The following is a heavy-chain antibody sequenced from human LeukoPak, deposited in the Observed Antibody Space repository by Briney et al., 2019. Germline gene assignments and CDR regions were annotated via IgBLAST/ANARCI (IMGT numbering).Heavy chain of an antibody. J-gene: IGHJ4*02. CDR3: AKERQTTTAFDS. CDR2: ISDSGGRT. Sequence: GGSLRLSCAASAFSFNTNPMAWVRQAPGKGLEWVSLISDSGGRTYYADSVKGRFTISRDNSKNTLFLQMSSLRVEDTAIYYCAKERQTTTAFDSWGQGTLVTVSS. CDR1: AFSFNTNP. D-gene: IGHD4-17*01. V-gene: IGHV3-23*01.